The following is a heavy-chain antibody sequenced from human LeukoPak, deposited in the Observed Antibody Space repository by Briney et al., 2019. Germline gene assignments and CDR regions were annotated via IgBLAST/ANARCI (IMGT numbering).Heavy chain of an antibody. CDR2: ISWNSGSI. CDR3: AKDRGGVIGDAFDI. D-gene: IGHD3-16*02. J-gene: IGHJ3*02. Sequence: GGSLRLSCAASGFTFSSYWMHWVRQAPGKGLEWVSGISWNSGSIGYADSVKGRFTISRDNAKNSLYLQMNSLRAEDTALYYCAKDRGGVIGDAFDIWGQGTMVTVSS. CDR1: GFTFSSYW. V-gene: IGHV3-9*01.